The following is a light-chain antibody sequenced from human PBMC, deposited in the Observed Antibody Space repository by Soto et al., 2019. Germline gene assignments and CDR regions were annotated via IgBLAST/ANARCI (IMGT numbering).Light chain of an antibody. CDR2: GNS. J-gene: IGLJ2*01. CDR3: QSYDSSLSGVV. CDR1: SSNIGAGYD. Sequence: SVLTQPPSVSGAPGQRVTISCTGSSSNIGAGYDVHWYQQFPGTAPKLLIYGNSNRPSGVPDRFSGSKSGTSASLAITGLQAEDEADYYCQSYDSSLSGVVFGGGTKLTVL. V-gene: IGLV1-40*01.